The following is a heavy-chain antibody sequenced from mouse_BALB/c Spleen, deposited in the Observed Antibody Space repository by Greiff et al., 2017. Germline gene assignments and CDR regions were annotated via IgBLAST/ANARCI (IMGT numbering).Heavy chain of an antibody. CDR1: GFSLTSYG. J-gene: IGHJ1*01. D-gene: IGHD1-1*01. Sequence: QVQLKESGPGLVAPSQSLSITCTVSGFSLTSYGVHWVRQPPGKGLEWLGVIWAGGSTNYNSALMSRLSISKDNSKSQVFLKMNSLQTDDTAMYYCARDYCGSSGYFDVWGAGTTVTVSS. CDR3: ARDYCGSSGYFDV. V-gene: IGHV2-9*02. CDR2: IWAGGST.